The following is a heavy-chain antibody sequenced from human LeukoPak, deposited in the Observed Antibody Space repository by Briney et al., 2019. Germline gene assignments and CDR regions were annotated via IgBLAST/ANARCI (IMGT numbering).Heavy chain of an antibody. V-gene: IGHV4-59*01. J-gene: IGHJ4*02. CDR1: GDSISSYY. Sequence: PSETLSLTCTVSGDSISSYYWSWIRQPPGKGLEWIGYIYYSGSTNYNPSLKSQVTISVDTSKNQFSLNLSSVTAADTAVYYCARVPYCGGDCYPFDYWGQGTLVTVSS. D-gene: IGHD2-21*02. CDR3: ARVPYCGGDCYPFDY. CDR2: IYYSGST.